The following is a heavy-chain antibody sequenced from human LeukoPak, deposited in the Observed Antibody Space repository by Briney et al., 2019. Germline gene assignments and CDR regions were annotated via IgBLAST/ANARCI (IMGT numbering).Heavy chain of an antibody. Sequence: GGSLRLSCAASGFTFSSYSMNWVRQAPGKGREWVSSISSSSSYIYYADSVKGRFTISRDKAKNSLYLQMNSLSAEDTAIYYCARDGQWLEGGYWGQGTLVTVSS. CDR2: ISSSSSYI. CDR1: GFTFSSYS. J-gene: IGHJ4*02. CDR3: ARDGQWLEGGY. V-gene: IGHV3-21*01. D-gene: IGHD6-19*01.